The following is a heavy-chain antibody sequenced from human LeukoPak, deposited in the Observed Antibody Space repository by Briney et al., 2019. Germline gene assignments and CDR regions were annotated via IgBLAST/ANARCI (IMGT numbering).Heavy chain of an antibody. Sequence: GGSLRLSCAVSGLTFNNYAMSWVRQAPGKGLEWVSAISKSGDHTYYAASAKGRFTIYRDNSKNTQYLQMNSLRAEDTAVYYCATSWGPDTSAFRRGRDGMDVWGQGTTVIVS. CDR2: ISKSGDHT. CDR1: GLTFNNYA. CDR3: ATSWGPDTSAFRRGRDGMDV. V-gene: IGHV3-23*01. J-gene: IGHJ6*02. D-gene: IGHD3-16*01.